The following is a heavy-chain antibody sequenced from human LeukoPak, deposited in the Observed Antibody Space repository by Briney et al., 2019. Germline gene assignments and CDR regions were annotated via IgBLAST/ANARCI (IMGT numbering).Heavy chain of an antibody. Sequence: GSSVKVSCKASGGTFSSYAISWVRQAPGQGLEWMGRIIPIFAIANYAQKFQGRVTITADKSMSTAYMELSSLRSEDTAVYYCARKRGIAAAGTRIAPPQKTGFNPGAREPLSTVP. V-gene: IGHV1-69*04. D-gene: IGHD6-13*01. CDR2: IIPIFAIA. CDR3: ARKRGIAAAGTRIAPPQKTGFNP. CDR1: GGTFSSYA. J-gene: IGHJ5*02.